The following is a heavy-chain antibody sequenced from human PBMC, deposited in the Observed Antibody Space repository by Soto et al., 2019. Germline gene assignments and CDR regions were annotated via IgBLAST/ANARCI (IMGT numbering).Heavy chain of an antibody. CDR2: ISGIGGGRST. CDR1: GFTFSSHL. V-gene: IGHV3-23*01. Sequence: GGSLRLSCAASGFTFSSHLMHWVRQAPGQGLEWVSGISGIGGGRSTFYTDSVKGRFTISRDNSKNTLYLQMSSLRVEDTAIYYCAQTWGSYREVFDYWGHGTLVTVSS. D-gene: IGHD3-16*02. J-gene: IGHJ4*01. CDR3: AQTWGSYREVFDY.